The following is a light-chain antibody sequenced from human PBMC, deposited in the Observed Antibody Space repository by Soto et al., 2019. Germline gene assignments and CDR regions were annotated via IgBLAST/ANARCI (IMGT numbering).Light chain of an antibody. CDR2: ETS. CDR3: QQYNNFPPT. CDR1: QSVANW. Sequence: DVQMTQSPSSLSASVGDRVSITCRASQSVANWLAWYQQKPGKAPKSLIYETSTLQSGVPSRFSDSGSGTYFTLTINSLQPEDFATYYCQQYNNFPPTFGGGTKVEIK. J-gene: IGKJ4*01. V-gene: IGKV1D-16*01.